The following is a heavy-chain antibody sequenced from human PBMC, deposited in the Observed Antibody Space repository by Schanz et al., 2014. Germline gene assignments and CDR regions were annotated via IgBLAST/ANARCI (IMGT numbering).Heavy chain of an antibody. CDR3: AKTPREYCNYDNCPNWFDS. CDR1: GFTFTNYA. D-gene: IGHD2-15*01. J-gene: IGHJ5*01. V-gene: IGHV3-23*01. Sequence: DVQLLESGGGLVQPGGSLRLSCAASGFTFTNYAMSWVRQAPGKGLEWVSLISDSGDTAYYADSVKGRFTISRDNSKNTLYLRMNSLRAEDTAVYYCAKTPREYCNYDNCPNWFDSWGQGTLVTASS. CDR2: ISDSGDTA.